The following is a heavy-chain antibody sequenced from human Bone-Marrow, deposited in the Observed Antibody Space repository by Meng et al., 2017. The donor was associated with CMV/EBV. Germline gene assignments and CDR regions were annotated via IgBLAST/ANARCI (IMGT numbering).Heavy chain of an antibody. CDR2: INLYGSEK. J-gene: IGHJ3*02. CDR1: GFSFSKHW. D-gene: IGHD5-12*01. V-gene: IGHV3-7*01. Sequence: GESLKISCVASGFSFSKHWMSWVSQAPGKGLEYLANINLYGSEKYYMDSVKGRFTISRDNAKNSLFLQMNSLRAEDTAVYYCVTDQDRLGGIWGQGTMVTVSS. CDR3: VTDQDRLGGI.